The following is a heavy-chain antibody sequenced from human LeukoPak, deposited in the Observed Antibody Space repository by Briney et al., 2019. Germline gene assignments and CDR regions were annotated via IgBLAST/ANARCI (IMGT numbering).Heavy chain of an antibody. Sequence: GGSLRLSCVTSGFNFSDSRMTWVRQAPGKGLQWVANVNRDGTETHFLDSVEGRFTISRDNAQKSLYLQMSSLRPQDTAVYFCVRGDWYFESWGQGTLVTVSS. CDR3: VRGDWYFES. CDR1: GFNFSDSR. CDR2: VNRDGTET. J-gene: IGHJ4*02. V-gene: IGHV3-7*04. D-gene: IGHD2-21*01.